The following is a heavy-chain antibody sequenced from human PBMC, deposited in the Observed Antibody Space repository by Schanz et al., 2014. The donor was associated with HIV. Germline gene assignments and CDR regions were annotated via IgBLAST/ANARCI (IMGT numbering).Heavy chain of an antibody. V-gene: IGHV4-34*01. CDR1: GGSFSGYY. Sequence: QLYLQQWGSGLFKPAETLSLTCGVFGGSFSGYYWGWIRQSPEKGLEWIGEVSHSGSNNYNPSLKSRLTIPLDPAKGQFSLKVKSVTAADTALYYCARRPKRWLDQVNSAGAFDVWGPGTLVTVSS. CDR3: ARRPKRWLDQVNSAGAFDV. D-gene: IGHD5-12*01. CDR2: VSHSGSN. J-gene: IGHJ3*01.